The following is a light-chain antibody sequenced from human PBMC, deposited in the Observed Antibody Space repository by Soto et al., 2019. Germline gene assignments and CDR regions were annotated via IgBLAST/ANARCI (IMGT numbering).Light chain of an antibody. CDR1: QGISSY. V-gene: IGKV1-8*01. J-gene: IGKJ1*01. CDR2: AAS. CDR3: QHYNTYPWT. Sequence: AIRMTQSPSSFSASTGERVTITCRASQGISSYLAWYQQKPGKAPKLLIYAASTLQSGVPSRFSGSGSGTEFTLTISSLQPGDFATYYCQHYNTYPWTFGQGTKVDNK.